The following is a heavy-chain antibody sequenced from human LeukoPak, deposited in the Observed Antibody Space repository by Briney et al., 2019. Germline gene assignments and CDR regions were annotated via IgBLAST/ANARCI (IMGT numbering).Heavy chain of an antibody. CDR1: GFTFDDYA. D-gene: IGHD2-2*02. V-gene: IGHV3-9*01. CDR2: ISWNSGSI. J-gene: IGHJ3*02. Sequence: GGSLRLSCAASGFTFDDYAMHWVRQAPGKGLEWVSGISWNSGSIGYADSVKGRFTISRDNAKNSLYLQMNSLRAEDTALYYCAKAYYTVTWGAFDIWGQGTMVTVSS. CDR3: AKAYYTVTWGAFDI.